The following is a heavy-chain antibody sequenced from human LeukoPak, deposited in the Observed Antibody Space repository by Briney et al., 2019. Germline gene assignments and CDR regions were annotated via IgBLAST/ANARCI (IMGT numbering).Heavy chain of an antibody. V-gene: IGHV4-39*07. CDR1: GGSISTSSYY. CDR3: ARTVPAAISH. Sequence: PSETLSLTCTVSGGSISTSSYYWGWVRQPPGKGLEWIGSIYYSGSTYYNPSLKSRVTISVDTSKNQFSLKLSSVTAADTAVYYCARTVPAAISHWGQGTLVTVSS. CDR2: IYYSGST. D-gene: IGHD2-2*01. J-gene: IGHJ4*02.